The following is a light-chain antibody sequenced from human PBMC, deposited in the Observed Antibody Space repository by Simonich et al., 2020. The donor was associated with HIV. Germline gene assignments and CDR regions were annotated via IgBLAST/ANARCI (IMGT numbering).Light chain of an antibody. CDR1: QDITNN. J-gene: IGKJ1*01. CDR3: QQYDNLPWT. CDR2: GAS. Sequence: DIQMTQSPSSLPASVGDRVTITCQASQDITNNLNWYQQKPGKAPKLLIYGASNLETGVPSRFNGTGCGTDFTFTINSLQPEDIATYYCQQYDNLPWTFGRGTKVEIK. V-gene: IGKV1-33*01.